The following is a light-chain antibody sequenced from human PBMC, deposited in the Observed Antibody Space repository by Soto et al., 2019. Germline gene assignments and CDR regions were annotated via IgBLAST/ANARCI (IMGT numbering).Light chain of an antibody. V-gene: IGLV1-51*01. J-gene: IGLJ1*01. CDR3: GSWDSSLSAYV. Sequence: QSVLTQPPSVSAAPGQRVTISCSGSSSNIGGNSVSWYQQLPGTAPKLLIYDDDKRPSGIPDRFSGSKSGTSATLGITGFQTGDEADHYCGSWDSSLSAYVFGTGTKVTDL. CDR2: DDD. CDR1: SSNIGGNS.